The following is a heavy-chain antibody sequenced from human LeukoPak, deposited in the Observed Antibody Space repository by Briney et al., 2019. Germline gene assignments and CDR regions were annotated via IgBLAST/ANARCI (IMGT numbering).Heavy chain of an antibody. J-gene: IGHJ6*02. V-gene: IGHV4-59*01. CDR2: IYYSGST. CDR3: ARGRYSSSWYYYYYGMDV. D-gene: IGHD6-13*01. CDR1: GGSISSYY. Sequence: PSETLSLTCTVSGGSISSYYWNWVRQPPGKGLEWIGYIYYSGSTNYNPSLKSRVTISVDTSNTQFSLKLSSVSAADTAVYYCARGRYSSSWYYYYYGMDVWGQGTTVTVSS.